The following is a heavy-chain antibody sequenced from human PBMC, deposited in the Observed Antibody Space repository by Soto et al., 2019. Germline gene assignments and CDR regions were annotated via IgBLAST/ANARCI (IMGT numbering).Heavy chain of an antibody. V-gene: IGHV1-69*13. J-gene: IGHJ6*02. Sequence: SVNVSCKASGGTFSRYALSWVRQAPGQGPEWMGGIVPIFGTANYAQKFQGRVTMTADESTSTAYMELSSLRSEDTAVYYCARDSNCSGGSCPSYYYYYYGMDVWGQGTTVTVSS. D-gene: IGHD2-15*01. CDR2: IVPIFGTA. CDR1: GGTFSRYA. CDR3: ARDSNCSGGSCPSYYYYYYGMDV.